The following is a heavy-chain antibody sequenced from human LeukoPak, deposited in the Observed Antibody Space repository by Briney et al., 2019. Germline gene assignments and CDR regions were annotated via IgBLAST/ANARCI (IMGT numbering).Heavy chain of an antibody. V-gene: IGHV1-69*05. CDR1: GGTFSIYG. CDR3: ARDRLGLNGY. CDR2: MMPIFGKA. Sequence: SVKVSCKSSGGTFSIYGISWVRQAPGQGLEWMGRMMPIFGKANHAQKFQGIVTITTDEATSTAEMELSSLRCEGTAVYYCARDRLGLNGYWGQGTLVTVPS. D-gene: IGHD6-6*01. J-gene: IGHJ4*01.